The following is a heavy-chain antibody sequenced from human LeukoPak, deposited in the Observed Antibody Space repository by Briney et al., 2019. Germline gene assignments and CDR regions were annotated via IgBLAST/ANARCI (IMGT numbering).Heavy chain of an antibody. CDR1: GYTFTSYG. Sequence: GASVKVSCKASGYTFTSYGIGWVRQAPGQGLEWMGWISAYNGNTNYAQKLQGRVTMTTDTSTSTAYMELRSLRSDDTAVYYCARDHIAVAGNAAFDIWGQGTMVTVSS. CDR3: ARDHIAVAGNAAFDI. D-gene: IGHD6-19*01. J-gene: IGHJ3*02. CDR2: ISAYNGNT. V-gene: IGHV1-18*01.